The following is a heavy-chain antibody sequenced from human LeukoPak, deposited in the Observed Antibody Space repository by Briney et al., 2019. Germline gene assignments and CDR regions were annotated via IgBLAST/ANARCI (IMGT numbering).Heavy chain of an antibody. V-gene: IGHV3-73*01. D-gene: IGHD1-26*01. CDR2: IDRPAKSYAT. Sequence: GGSRRLSCAASGFTLSDSAIHWVRQASGKGLEWVGLIDRPAKSYATAYGASVRGRFTISRDDSKNTAYLQMDSLKTEDTALYYCTRDRGTYNWLDPWGQGTLVTVSS. CDR1: GFTLSDSA. CDR3: TRDRGTYNWLDP. J-gene: IGHJ5*02.